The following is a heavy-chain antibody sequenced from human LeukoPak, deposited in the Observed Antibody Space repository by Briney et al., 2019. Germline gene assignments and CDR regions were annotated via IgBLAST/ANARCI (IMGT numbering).Heavy chain of an antibody. Sequence: GGSLRLSCTASGFTFGDYATSWFRQAPGKGLEWVGFIRSKAYGGTTEYAASVKGRFTISRDDSKSIAYLQMNSLKTEDTAVYYCTRDRITLDYWGQGTLVTVSS. J-gene: IGHJ4*02. CDR2: IRSKAYGGTT. V-gene: IGHV3-49*03. CDR3: TRDRITLDY. CDR1: GFTFGDYA. D-gene: IGHD3-10*01.